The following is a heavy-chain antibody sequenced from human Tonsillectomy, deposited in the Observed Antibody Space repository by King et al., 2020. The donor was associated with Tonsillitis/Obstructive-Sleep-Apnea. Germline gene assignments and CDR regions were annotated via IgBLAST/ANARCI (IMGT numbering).Heavy chain of an antibody. V-gene: IGHV5-51*01. J-gene: IGHJ4*02. Sequence: DVQLVESGAEVKKPGESLKISCEGSGYSFTTYWIVWVRQMPGKGLEWMGIIYPGDSDTRYRPSFQGQVTISADKSIRTAYLQWSSLKASDTAMYYCSRHRTSGSLEPGGYWGQGTLVTVSS. CDR3: SRHRTSGSLEPGGY. D-gene: IGHD1-26*01. CDR2: IYPGDSDT. CDR1: GYSFTTYW.